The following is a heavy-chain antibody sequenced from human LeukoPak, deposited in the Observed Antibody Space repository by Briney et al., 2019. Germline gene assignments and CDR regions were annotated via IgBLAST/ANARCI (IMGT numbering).Heavy chain of an antibody. Sequence: SETLSLTCAVYGGSFSGYYWSWIRQPPGKGLEWIGEINPSGSTNYNPSLKSRVTISVDTSKNQFSLKLSSVTAADTAVYYCARFSSSWYVSYYGMDVWGQGTTVTVSS. CDR1: GGSFSGYY. CDR2: INPSGST. CDR3: ARFSSSWYVSYYGMDV. J-gene: IGHJ6*02. D-gene: IGHD6-13*01. V-gene: IGHV4-34*01.